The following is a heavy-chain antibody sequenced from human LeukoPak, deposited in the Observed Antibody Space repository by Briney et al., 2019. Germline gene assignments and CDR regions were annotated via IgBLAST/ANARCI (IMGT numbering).Heavy chain of an antibody. CDR1: GFTFSSYG. J-gene: IGHJ1*01. Sequence: GGSLRLSCAASGFTFSSYGMHWVRQAPGKGLEWVAFIRYDGSNKYYADSVKGRFTISRDNSKNTLYLQMNSLRAEDTAVYYCARDPTVYDFWSGYYPAYFQHWGQGTLVTVSS. D-gene: IGHD3-3*01. CDR3: ARDPTVYDFWSGYYPAYFQH. CDR2: IRYDGSNK. V-gene: IGHV3-30*02.